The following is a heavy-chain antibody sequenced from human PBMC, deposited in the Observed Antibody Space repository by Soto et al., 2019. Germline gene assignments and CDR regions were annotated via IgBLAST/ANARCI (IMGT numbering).Heavy chain of an antibody. CDR1: GFSINTGGVG. CDR2: LYWNDDE. J-gene: IGHJ4*02. D-gene: IGHD4-4*01. V-gene: IGHV2-5*01. Sequence: QITLRESGPTLVTPTQTLTLSCTLSGFSINTGGVGVGWIRQPPGQAPEWLALLYWNDDEWYSPSLMYRLSVTKDASENRVVLTMTHLDPTDTGTYYCAKRRAISNKLFFDNWGQGALVTVSS. CDR3: AKRRAISNKLFFDN.